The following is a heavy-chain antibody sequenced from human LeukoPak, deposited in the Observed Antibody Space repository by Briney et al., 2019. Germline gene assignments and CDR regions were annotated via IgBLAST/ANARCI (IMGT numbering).Heavy chain of an antibody. Sequence: SETLSLTCTVSGGSISSYYWSWIRQPPGKGLEWIGYIYYSGSTNYNPSLKSRVTISVDTSKNQFSLKLSSVTAADTAVYYCARGAADPSFPIDYWGQGTLVTVSS. V-gene: IGHV4-59*08. CDR2: IYYSGST. CDR1: GGSISSYY. J-gene: IGHJ4*02. CDR3: ARGAADPSFPIDY. D-gene: IGHD1-26*01.